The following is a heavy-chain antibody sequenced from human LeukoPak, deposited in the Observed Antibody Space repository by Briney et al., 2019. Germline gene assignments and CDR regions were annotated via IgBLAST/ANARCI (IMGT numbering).Heavy chain of an antibody. CDR1: GYSISSNYY. J-gene: IGHJ4*02. Sequence: SETLSLTCAVSGYSISSNYYWGWVRQPPGKGLEWIGSIFHSGSTYYNPSLKSRVTISVDTSKNQFSLKLSSVAAADTAVYYCAKANYSGSYYFDSWGQGTLVTVSS. CDR2: IFHSGST. CDR3: AKANYSGSYYFDS. V-gene: IGHV4-38-2*01. D-gene: IGHD1-26*01.